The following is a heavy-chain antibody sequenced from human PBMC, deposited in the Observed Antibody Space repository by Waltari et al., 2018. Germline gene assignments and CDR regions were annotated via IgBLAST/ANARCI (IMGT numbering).Heavy chain of an antibody. V-gene: IGHV4-34*01. Sequence: QVQLQQWGAGLLKPSETLSLTCAVYGGSFSGYYWSGSRQPPGKGLEWIGEINHSGSTNSNPSLKGRVTISVDTSKNQFSLKLSSVTAADTAVYYCARGSRGYYNYWGQGTLVTVSS. CDR2: INHSGST. CDR1: GGSFSGYY. D-gene: IGHD3-22*01. CDR3: ARGSRGYYNY. J-gene: IGHJ4*02.